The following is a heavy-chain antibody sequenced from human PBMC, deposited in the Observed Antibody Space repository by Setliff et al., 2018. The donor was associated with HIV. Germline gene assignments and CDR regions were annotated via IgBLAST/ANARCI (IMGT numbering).Heavy chain of an antibody. V-gene: IGHV5-51*01. CDR2: VYPRDSKA. Sequence: GESLKISCQGSGYSFTTYYIGWVRQMPGKGLEWMGLVYPRDSKAQYSPSFEGQVTFSVDTSISTAYLHWSSLKASDTAIYYCAREESTEDYGSGSYGPTFPPPLIYWGQGTLVTVSS. CDR3: AREESTEDYGSGSYGPTFPPPLIY. D-gene: IGHD3-10*01. CDR1: GYSFTTYY. J-gene: IGHJ4*02.